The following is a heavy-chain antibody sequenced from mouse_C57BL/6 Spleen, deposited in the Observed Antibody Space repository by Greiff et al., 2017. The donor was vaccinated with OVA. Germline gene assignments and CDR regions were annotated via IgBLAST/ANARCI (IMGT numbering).Heavy chain of an antibody. CDR1: GYTFTSYW. Sequence: VQLQQPGAELVRPGSSVQLSCKASGYTFTSYWMHWVKQRPIQGLEWIGKIDPSDSETHYNQKFKDKATLTVDKSTSTAYMQLSSLTAADSAIYYCSRNYYGSSPYFDYWGQGTTLTVSS. CDR3: SRNYYGSSPYFDY. D-gene: IGHD1-1*01. CDR2: IDPSDSET. J-gene: IGHJ2*01. V-gene: IGHV1-52*01.